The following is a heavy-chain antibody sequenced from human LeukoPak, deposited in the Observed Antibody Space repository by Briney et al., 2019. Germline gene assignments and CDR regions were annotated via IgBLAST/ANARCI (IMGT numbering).Heavy chain of an antibody. CDR1: GDSVSSKSAS. Sequence: SQTLSLTCAISGDSVSSKSASWHWIRQSPSRGLEWLGRTYSRSKWFNDYAISVKSRITINPDTSKNQFSLRLTSVTPDDTAVYYCARGTGSLDHWGQGTLVTVSS. CDR2: TYSRSKWFN. J-gene: IGHJ4*02. V-gene: IGHV6-1*01. CDR3: ARGTGSLDH. D-gene: IGHD1-26*01.